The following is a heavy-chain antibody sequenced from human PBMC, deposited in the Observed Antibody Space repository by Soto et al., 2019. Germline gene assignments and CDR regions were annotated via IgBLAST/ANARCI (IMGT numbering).Heavy chain of an antibody. Sequence: SETLSLTCAVSGGSISSSNWWSWVRQPPWKGLEWIGEIYHSGSTNYNPSLKSRVTISVEKSKNQFSLKLSSVTAADTAVYYCARLTTLTRPFDYRRNGKPVTVSS. D-gene: IGHD4-17*01. CDR3: ARLTTLTRPFDY. V-gene: IGHV4-4*02. J-gene: IGHJ4*01. CDR1: GGSISSSNW. CDR2: IYHSGST.